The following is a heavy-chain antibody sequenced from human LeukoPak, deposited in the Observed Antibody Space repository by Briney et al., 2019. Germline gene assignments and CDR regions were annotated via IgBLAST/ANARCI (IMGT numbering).Heavy chain of an antibody. D-gene: IGHD1-26*01. V-gene: IGHV1-2*02. CDR1: GYTFTGYY. CDR2: INPNSGGT. Sequence: ASVTVSFKASGYTFTGYYMHWVRQAPGQGLEWMGWINPNSGGTNYAQKFQGRVTMTRDTSISTAYMELSRLRSDDTAVYYCARDRHDLLVFDYWGQGTLVTVSS. CDR3: ARDRHDLLVFDY. J-gene: IGHJ4*02.